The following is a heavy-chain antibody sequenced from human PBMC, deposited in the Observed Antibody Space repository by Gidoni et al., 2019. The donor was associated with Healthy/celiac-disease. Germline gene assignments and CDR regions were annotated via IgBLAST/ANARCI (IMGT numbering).Heavy chain of an antibody. CDR2: ISSSSSYL. Sequence: EVQLVESGGGLVKPGGSLRRSCAASGFTCSRYSMNWVRQAPGKGLEWVSSISSSSSYLYYADAVKGRFTISRDNAKNSLYLKMNSLRAEDTAVYYCARYCGGSCYSPNFDYWGQGTLVTVSS. D-gene: IGHD2-15*01. CDR1: GFTCSRYS. CDR3: ARYCGGSCYSPNFDY. J-gene: IGHJ4*02. V-gene: IGHV3-21*01.